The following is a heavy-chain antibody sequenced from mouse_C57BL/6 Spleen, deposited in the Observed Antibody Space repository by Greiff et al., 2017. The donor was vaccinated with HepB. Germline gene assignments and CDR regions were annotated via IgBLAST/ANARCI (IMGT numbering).Heavy chain of an antibody. CDR1: GFTFSSYT. Sequence: EVKLVESGGGLVKPGGSLKLSCAASGFTFSSYTMSWVRQTPEKRLEWVATISGGGGNTYYPDSVKGRFTISRDNAKNTLYLQLSRLRSEDTALYYCARQRGNYYGSSWLDYWGQGTTLTVSS. J-gene: IGHJ2*01. V-gene: IGHV5-9*01. CDR3: ARQRGNYYGSSWLDY. CDR2: ISGGGGNT. D-gene: IGHD1-1*01.